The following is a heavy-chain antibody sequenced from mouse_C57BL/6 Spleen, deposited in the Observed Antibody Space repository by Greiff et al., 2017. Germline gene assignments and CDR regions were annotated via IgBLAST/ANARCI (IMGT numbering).Heavy chain of an antibody. J-gene: IGHJ4*01. CDR2: IYPGDGDT. D-gene: IGHD3-1*01. CDR1: GYAFSSSW. CDR3: AGYDYAMDY. V-gene: IGHV1-82*01. Sequence: QVQLQQSGPELVKPGASVKISCKASGYAFSSSWMNWVKQRPGKGLEWIGRIYPGDGDTNYNGKFKGKATLTADKSSSTAYMQLSSLTSEDSAVYFCAGYDYAMDYWGQGTSVTVSS.